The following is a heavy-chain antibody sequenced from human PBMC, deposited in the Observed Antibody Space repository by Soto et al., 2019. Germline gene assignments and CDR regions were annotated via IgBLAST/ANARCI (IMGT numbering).Heavy chain of an antibody. CDR3: ARGTYSSGWYYFDY. Sequence: GGSLRLSCAASGFTFDDYGMSWVRQAPGKGLEWVSGINWNGGSTGYADSVKGRFTISRDNAKNSLYLQMNSLRAEDTALYHCARGTYSSGWYYFDYWGQGTLVTVSS. D-gene: IGHD6-19*01. CDR2: INWNGGST. V-gene: IGHV3-20*01. J-gene: IGHJ4*02. CDR1: GFTFDDYG.